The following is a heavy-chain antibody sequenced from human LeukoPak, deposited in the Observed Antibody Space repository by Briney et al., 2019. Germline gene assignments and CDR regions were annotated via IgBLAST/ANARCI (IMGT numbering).Heavy chain of an antibody. CDR3: AKDWGSSSCHLDY. V-gene: IGHV3-74*01. J-gene: IGHJ4*02. CDR2: INTDETTT. CDR1: GFTFSNYW. Sequence: PGGSLRLSCVGSGFTFSNYWMHWVRQAPGKGLVWVSRINTDETTTNYADPVKGRFTISRDNAKNTLYLQMNSLRAEDTAVYYCAKDWGSSSCHLDYWGQGTLVTVSS. D-gene: IGHD6-13*01.